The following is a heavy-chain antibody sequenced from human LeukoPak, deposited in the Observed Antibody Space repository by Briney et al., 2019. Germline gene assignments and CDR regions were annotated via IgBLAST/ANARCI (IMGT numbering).Heavy chain of an antibody. CDR3: VRGGCSSSFRFDY. J-gene: IGHJ4*02. CDR2: INREGSST. D-gene: IGHD6-6*01. Sequence: GGSLRLSCAASGFTFSSYWMHWVRHAPGKGLVWVSRINREGSSTTYADSVKGRFTISRDNAKNTLYMQMNRLRDEETALYYCVRGGCSSSFRFDYWGQGSLVTVSS. V-gene: IGHV3-74*03. CDR1: GFTFSSYW.